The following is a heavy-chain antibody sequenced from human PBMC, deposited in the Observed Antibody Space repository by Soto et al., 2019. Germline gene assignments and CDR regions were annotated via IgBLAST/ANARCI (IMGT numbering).Heavy chain of an antibody. D-gene: IGHD5-12*01. CDR3: ARSKWHLNYYSGMGI. CDR2: INPKTAAT. Sequence: ALVKVSCKSSGYGFSDYLSQWVRKEKGKGLEWVAWINPKTAATNYAKKFQGRVSLTWDTSSTTAYMELTRLRPDDTAVYYFARSKWHLNYYSGMGICGQGTSVTRSS. J-gene: IGHJ6*02. V-gene: IGHV1-2*02. CDR1: GYGFSDYL.